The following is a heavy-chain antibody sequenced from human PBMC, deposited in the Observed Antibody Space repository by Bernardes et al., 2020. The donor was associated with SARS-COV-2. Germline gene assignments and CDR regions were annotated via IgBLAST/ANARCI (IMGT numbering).Heavy chain of an antibody. J-gene: IGHJ2*01. CDR2: ISSSSSYI. D-gene: IGHD3-22*01. V-gene: IGHV3-21*01. CDR3: ARDGYIGYFDL. Sequence: GGSLRLSCAASGFTFCSYSMNWVRQAPGKGLEWVSYISSSSSYIYYADSVKGRFTISRDNAKNSLYLQMNSLRAEDTAVYYCARDGYIGYFDLWGRGTLVTVSS. CDR1: GFTFCSYS.